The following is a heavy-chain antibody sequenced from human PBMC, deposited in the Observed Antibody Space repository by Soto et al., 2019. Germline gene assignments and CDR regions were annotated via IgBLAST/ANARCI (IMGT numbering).Heavy chain of an antibody. V-gene: IGHV1-46*01. J-gene: IGHJ4*02. Sequence: ASVKVSCKSSGGTCSSYAISWVRQAPGQGLEWMGIINPSGGSTSYAQKFQGRVTMTRDTSTSTGYMELSSLRAEDTAVYSCARGKVPMLYHFDYWGQAPLVTVSS. CDR2: INPSGGST. D-gene: IGHD2-8*01. CDR3: ARGKVPMLYHFDY. CDR1: GGTCSSYA.